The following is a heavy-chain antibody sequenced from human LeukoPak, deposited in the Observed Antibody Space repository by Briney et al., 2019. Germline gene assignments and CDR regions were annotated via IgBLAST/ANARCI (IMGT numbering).Heavy chain of an antibody. J-gene: IGHJ4*01. CDR1: GGSINSYY. CDR3: TSGGMVSGDY. CDR2: IHYSGST. Sequence: PSETLSLTCTVSGGSINSYYWSWIRQPPGKGLEWIGYIHYSGSTNYNPSLKSRVTISRDTSKNQFSLKLRSVTAADTAVYYCTSGGMVSGDYWGHGTLVTVSS. D-gene: IGHD2-8*01. V-gene: IGHV4-59*01.